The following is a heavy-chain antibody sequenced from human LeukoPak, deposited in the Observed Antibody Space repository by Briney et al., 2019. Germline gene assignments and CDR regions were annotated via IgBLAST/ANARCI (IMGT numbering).Heavy chain of an antibody. CDR1: GFTFSSYE. CDR3: ARVTSSSWYGSGLYYYYMDV. D-gene: IGHD6-13*01. V-gene: IGHV3-48*03. CDR2: ISSSGSSI. Sequence: GGSLRLSCAASGFTFSSYEMNWVRQTPGKGLEWVSYISSSGSSIYYADSVKGRFTISRDNAKNSLYLQMNSLRAEDTALYYCARVTSSSWYGSGLYYYYMDVWGKGTTVTVSS. J-gene: IGHJ6*03.